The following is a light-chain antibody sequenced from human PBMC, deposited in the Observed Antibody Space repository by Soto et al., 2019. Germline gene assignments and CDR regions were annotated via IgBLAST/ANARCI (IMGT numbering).Light chain of an antibody. CDR2: GIS. CDR3: QQYVTSSPRT. V-gene: IGKV3-20*01. J-gene: IGKJ1*01. Sequence: IIMTQSPVTLSVSPGERATLSCRASQSVNSNLAWYQQKPGQAPRLLIYGISRRATGIPDRFSGSGSGTDFTLTITRLEPEDFAVYYCQQYVTSSPRTFGQGTKVDIK. CDR1: QSVNSN.